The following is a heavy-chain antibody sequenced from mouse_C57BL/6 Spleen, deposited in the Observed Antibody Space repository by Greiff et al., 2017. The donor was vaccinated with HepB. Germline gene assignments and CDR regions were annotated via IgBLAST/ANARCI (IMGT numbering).Heavy chain of an antibody. Sequence: QVQLKQSGPELVKPGASVKISCKASGYAFSSSWMNWVKQRPGKGLEWIGRIYPGDGDTNYNGKFKGKATLTADKSSSTAYMQLSSLTSEDSAVYFCASGGNYYAMDYWGQGTSVTVSS. D-gene: IGHD2-1*01. CDR1: GYAFSSSW. J-gene: IGHJ4*01. V-gene: IGHV1-82*01. CDR2: IYPGDGDT. CDR3: ASGGNYYAMDY.